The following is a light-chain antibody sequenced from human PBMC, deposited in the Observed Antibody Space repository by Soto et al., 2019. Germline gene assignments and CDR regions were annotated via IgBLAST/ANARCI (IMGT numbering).Light chain of an antibody. CDR3: QRYDISPFP. J-gene: IGKJ2*01. Sequence: EIVLTQSPGTLSLSPGERATLSCRASQSVSSTYLAWYQHKPGQAPRLLIYGASSRATGIPDRFSGSGSGTDFTLTISRLEPEDFAVYYCQRYDISPFPFGQGTKLEIK. CDR2: GAS. V-gene: IGKV3-20*01. CDR1: QSVSSTY.